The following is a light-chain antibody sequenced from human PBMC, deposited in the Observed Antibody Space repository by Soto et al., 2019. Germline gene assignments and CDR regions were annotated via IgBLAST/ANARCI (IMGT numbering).Light chain of an antibody. J-gene: IGKJ5*01. CDR2: DAS. CDR3: QQRSNWPIT. V-gene: IGKV3-11*01. Sequence: EIVLTQSPATLSLSPGERATLSCRASQSVSSYLAWYQQKPGQAPRLLIYDASNRANGIPSRFSGSGSGTDFNLTISSLEPEDFAVYYGQQRSNWPITFGEGTRLEIK. CDR1: QSVSSY.